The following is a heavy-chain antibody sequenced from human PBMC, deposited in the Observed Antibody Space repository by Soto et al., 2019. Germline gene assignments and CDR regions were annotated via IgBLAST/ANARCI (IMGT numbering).Heavy chain of an antibody. CDR2: IYYSGST. D-gene: IGHD1-26*01. CDR3: ARDRRSGRSRGPYYYYYYGMDV. V-gene: IGHV4-61*01. Sequence: SETLSLTCTVSGGSVSSGSYYWSWIRQPPGKGLEWIGYIYYSGSTNYNPSLKSRVTISVDTSKNQFSLKLSSVTAADTAVYYCARDRRSGRSRGPYYYYYYGMDVWGQGTTVTVYS. J-gene: IGHJ6*02. CDR1: GGSVSSGSYY.